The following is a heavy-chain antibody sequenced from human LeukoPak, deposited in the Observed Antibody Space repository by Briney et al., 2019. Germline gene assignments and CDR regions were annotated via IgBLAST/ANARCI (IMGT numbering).Heavy chain of an antibody. CDR3: AKVKTSSFYYFDN. V-gene: IGHV3-30*18. J-gene: IGHJ4*02. D-gene: IGHD2-2*01. CDR1: GFTFSDYG. Sequence: RGSLRLSCAASGFTFSDYGMHWVRQAPGKGLEWVAVISYDGSNKYYADSVKGRFTLSRDNSKNTLYLQMNRLRTEDTAVYYCAKVKTSSFYYFDNWGQGTLVTVSS. CDR2: ISYDGSNK.